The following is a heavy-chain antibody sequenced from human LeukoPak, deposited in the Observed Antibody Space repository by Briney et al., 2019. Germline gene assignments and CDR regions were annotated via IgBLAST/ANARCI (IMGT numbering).Heavy chain of an antibody. D-gene: IGHD2-2*02. CDR1: GFTFSSYA. Sequence: GGSLRLSCAASGFTFSSYAMHWVRQAPGKGLEWVAVISYDGSNKYYADSVKGRFTISRDNSKNTLYLQMNSLRAEDTAVYYCARDDEPYQLLYVADYWGQGTLVTVSS. CDR3: ARDDEPYQLLYVADY. V-gene: IGHV3-30-3*01. J-gene: IGHJ4*02. CDR2: ISYDGSNK.